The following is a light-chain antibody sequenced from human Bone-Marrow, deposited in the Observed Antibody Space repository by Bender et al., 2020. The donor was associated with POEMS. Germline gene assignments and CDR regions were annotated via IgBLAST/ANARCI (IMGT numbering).Light chain of an antibody. CDR1: SSDVGGYNY. Sequence: QSALTQPASVSGSPGQSITISCTGTSSDVGGYNYVSWYQQHPGKAPKLMIYDVSNRPSGVSNRFSASKSGNTVSLTISGLQSEDEANYFCSSYRTRRTLVFGGGTKLTVL. CDR2: DVS. J-gene: IGLJ2*01. V-gene: IGLV2-14*01. CDR3: SSYRTRRTLV.